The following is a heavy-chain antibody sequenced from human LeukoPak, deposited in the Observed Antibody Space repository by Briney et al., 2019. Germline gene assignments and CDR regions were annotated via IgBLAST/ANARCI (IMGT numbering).Heavy chain of an antibody. J-gene: IGHJ6*03. CDR2: MNPNSGNT. CDR1: GYTFTSYD. V-gene: IGHV1-8*01. CDR3: ARAPGSAYYPYYYMDV. D-gene: IGHD6-19*01. Sequence: ASVKVSCKASGYTFTSYDINWVRQATGQGLEWMGWMNPNSGNTGYAQKFQGRVTMTRNTSISTAYMELSSLRSEDTAVYYCARAPGSAYYPYYYMDVWGKGTTVTVSS.